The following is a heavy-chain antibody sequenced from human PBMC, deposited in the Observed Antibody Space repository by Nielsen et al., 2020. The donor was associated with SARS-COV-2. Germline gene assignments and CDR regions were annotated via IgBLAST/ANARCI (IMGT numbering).Heavy chain of an antibody. V-gene: IGHV3-21*01. CDR2: ISSSSSYI. CDR1: GFTFSRYS. J-gene: IGHJ3*02. D-gene: IGHD3-10*01. CDR3: ARDLPLLWFGESGATGGAFDI. Sequence: GESLKISCAASGFTFSRYSMNWVRQAPGKGLEWVSSISSSSSYIYYADSVKGRFTISRDNAKNSLYLQMNSLRAEDTAVYYCARDLPLLWFGESGATGGAFDIWGQGTMVTVSS.